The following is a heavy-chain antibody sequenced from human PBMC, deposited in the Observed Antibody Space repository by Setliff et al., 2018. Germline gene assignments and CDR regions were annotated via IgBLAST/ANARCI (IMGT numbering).Heavy chain of an antibody. CDR1: GYSFTSYW. V-gene: IGHV5-51*01. J-gene: IGHJ6*02. Sequence: PGASLKLSCKGSGYSFTSYWIGWVRQMPGKGLEWMGIIYPGDSDTRYSPSFQGQVTISADKSISTAYLQWSSLKASDTAMYYCARVTPDYYYYYGMDVWGQGTTVTVSS. CDR3: ARVTPDYYYYYGMDV. D-gene: IGHD5-18*01. CDR2: IYPGDSDT.